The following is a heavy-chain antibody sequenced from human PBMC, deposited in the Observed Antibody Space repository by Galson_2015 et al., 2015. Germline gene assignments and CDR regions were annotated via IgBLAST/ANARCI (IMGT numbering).Heavy chain of an antibody. V-gene: IGHV4-61*02. Sequence: TLSLTCTVSGGSISSGSHYWSWIRQPAGKGLEWIGRIYTSGSTNYNPSLKSRVTISVDTSKNQFSLKLSSVTAADTAVYYCARAPRDDYVWGSQTRYFDYWGQGTLVTVSS. CDR1: GGSISSGSHY. CDR2: IYTSGST. CDR3: ARAPRDDYVWGSQTRYFDY. D-gene: IGHD3-16*01. J-gene: IGHJ4*02.